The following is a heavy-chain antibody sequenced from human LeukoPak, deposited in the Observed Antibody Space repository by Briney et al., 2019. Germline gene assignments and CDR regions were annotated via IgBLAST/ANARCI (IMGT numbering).Heavy chain of an antibody. V-gene: IGHV3-7*03. D-gene: IGHD2-2*01. CDR1: GFTFGTYY. CDR3: ARYRYCSSANCYGDY. J-gene: IGHJ4*02. CDR2: IKPDGSEG. Sequence: PGGSLRLSCAASGFTFGTYYMSWVRQAPGKGLEWVANIKPDGSEGYYVDSVKGRFTISRDNAKNSLYLQMNSLRAEDTAVYYCARYRYCSSANCYGDYWGQGTLVTVSS.